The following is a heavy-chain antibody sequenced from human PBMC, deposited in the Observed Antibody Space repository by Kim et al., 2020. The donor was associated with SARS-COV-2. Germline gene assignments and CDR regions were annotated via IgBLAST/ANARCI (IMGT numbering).Heavy chain of an antibody. D-gene: IGHD3-16*01. CDR3: ARGPTWTPWDFDD. Sequence: GGSLRLSCAASGFPFSRYWMTWVRQAPGKGLEWVANIKQDGSEKFYVDSVKGRFTISRDNSKNILYLQMNDLRVEDTAVYSCARGPTWTPWDFDDWFRGT. CDR2: IKQDGSEK. V-gene: IGHV3-7*04. J-gene: IGHJ4*02. CDR1: GFPFSRYW.